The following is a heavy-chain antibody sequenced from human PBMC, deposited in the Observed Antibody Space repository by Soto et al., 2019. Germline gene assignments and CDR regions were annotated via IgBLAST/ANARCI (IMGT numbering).Heavy chain of an antibody. J-gene: IGHJ5*02. CDR3: ARGVCTNGVCYGYNGNWFDP. D-gene: IGHD2-8*01. Sequence: PETLSLTCAVYGGSFSGYYWSWIRQPPGKGLEWIGEINHSGSTNYNPSLKSRVTISVDTSKNQFSLKLSSVTAADTAVYYCARGVCTNGVCYGYNGNWFDPWGQGTLVTVSS. V-gene: IGHV4-34*01. CDR1: GGSFSGYY. CDR2: INHSGST.